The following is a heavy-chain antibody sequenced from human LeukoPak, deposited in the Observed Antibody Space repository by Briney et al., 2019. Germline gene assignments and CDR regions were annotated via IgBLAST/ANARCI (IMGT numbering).Heavy chain of an antibody. Sequence: PGGSLRLSCAASGFTFSTYAMSWVRQAPGKGLEWLSSISDYIYDADSLKGRFSISRDNAKKSLYLQMNSLRAEDTAVYYCARGHRGSYQGTDAFDIWGQGTMVTVSS. J-gene: IGHJ3*02. V-gene: IGHV3-21*01. D-gene: IGHD1-26*01. CDR3: ARGHRGSYQGTDAFDI. CDR1: GFTFSTYA. CDR2: ISDYI.